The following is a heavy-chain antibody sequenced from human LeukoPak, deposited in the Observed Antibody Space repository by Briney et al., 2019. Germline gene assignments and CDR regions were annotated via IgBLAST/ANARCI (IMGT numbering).Heavy chain of an antibody. J-gene: IGHJ6*02. CDR1: GGTFRSYA. V-gene: IGHV1-69*04. Sequence: ASVKVSCKASGGTFRSYAVSWVRQAPGQGLEWMGRIIPILGIANYAQKFQGRVTITADKSTTTAYMELSSLRSEDTAVYYCARDERPIYYDILTGYSYYYYGMDVWGQGTTVTVSS. CDR3: ARDERPIYYDILTGYSYYYYGMDV. CDR2: IIPILGIA. D-gene: IGHD3-9*01.